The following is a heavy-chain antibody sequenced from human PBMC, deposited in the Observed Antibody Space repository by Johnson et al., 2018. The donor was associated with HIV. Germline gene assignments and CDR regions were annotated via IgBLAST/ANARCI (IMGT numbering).Heavy chain of an antibody. CDR1: GLTFSTYL. CDR3: ATDLKDAHNWRMRALDI. J-gene: IGHJ3*02. Sequence: VQLVESGGRLVQPGGSLRLSCAASGLTFSTYLMNWVRQAPGKGLEWVAEIKEDGSDKYYVDSVKGRFTISRDNAQNSLYLQMNNLRAEDTAVYYCATDLKDAHNWRMRALDIWGQATMVTVSS. CDR2: IKEDGSDK. D-gene: IGHD5-24*01. V-gene: IGHV3-7*05.